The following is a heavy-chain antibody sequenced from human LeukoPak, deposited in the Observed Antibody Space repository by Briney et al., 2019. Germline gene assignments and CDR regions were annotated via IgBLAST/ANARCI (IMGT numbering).Heavy chain of an antibody. J-gene: IGHJ6*03. Sequence: PGGSLRLSCTASGFTFGDYAMSWVRQAPGKGLEWVGFIRSKAYGGTTEYAASLKGRFTISRDDSKSIAYLQMNSLKTEDTAVYYCTRAPGGYYGSGSYYKARYYYYMDVWGKGTTVTISS. D-gene: IGHD3-10*01. CDR1: GFTFGDYA. CDR2: IRSKAYGGTT. CDR3: TRAPGGYYGSGSYYKARYYYYMDV. V-gene: IGHV3-49*04.